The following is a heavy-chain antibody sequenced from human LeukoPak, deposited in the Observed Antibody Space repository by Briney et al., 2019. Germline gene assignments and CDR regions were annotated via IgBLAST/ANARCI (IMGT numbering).Heavy chain of an antibody. CDR2: IDGSGKIT. D-gene: IGHD6-19*01. CDR3: AREAVAGNSVFDY. J-gene: IGHJ4*02. Sequence: PGGSLRLSCAASGFTFSSYALNWVRQAPGKGLEWVSTIDGSGKITKYADSVKGRFTISRDNAKNSLYLQMNSLRAEDTAVYYCAREAVAGNSVFDYWGQGTLVTVSS. V-gene: IGHV3-23*01. CDR1: GFTFSSYA.